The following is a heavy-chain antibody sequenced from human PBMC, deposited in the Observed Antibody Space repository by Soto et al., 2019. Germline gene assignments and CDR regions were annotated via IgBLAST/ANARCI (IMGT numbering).Heavy chain of an antibody. CDR1: GFTFSYYY. CDR3: ATDWGYCSSTSCYTVDYYYYGMDV. CDR2: ISSSGSTI. J-gene: IGHJ6*02. Sequence: PGGSLRLSCAASGFTFSYYYMSWIRQAPGKGLEWVSYISSSGSTIYYADSVKGRFTISRDNAKNSLYLQMNSLRAEDTAVYYCATDWGYCSSTSCYTVDYYYYGMDVWGQGTTVTVSS. D-gene: IGHD2-2*02. V-gene: IGHV3-11*01.